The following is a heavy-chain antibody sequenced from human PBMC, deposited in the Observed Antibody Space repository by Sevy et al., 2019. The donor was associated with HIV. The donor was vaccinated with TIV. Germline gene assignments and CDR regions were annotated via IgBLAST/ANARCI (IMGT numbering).Heavy chain of an antibody. CDR2: IYYNGHT. D-gene: IGHD6-25*01. Sequence: SETLSLTCSVSGGSIVSSSYYWNWIRQPPGKGLEWIGTIYYNGHTYYNPSLKSRLTISIDTSKNQFYLTLSSVTAADTSIYYCARSAAGHEYYYGLDVWGQGATVTVSS. J-gene: IGHJ6*02. V-gene: IGHV4-39*01. CDR3: ARSAAGHEYYYGLDV. CDR1: GGSIVSSSYY.